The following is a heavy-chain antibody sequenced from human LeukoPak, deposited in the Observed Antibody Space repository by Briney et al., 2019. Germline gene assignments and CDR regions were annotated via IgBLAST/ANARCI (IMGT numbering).Heavy chain of an antibody. CDR1: GFTFSSYA. Sequence: GGSLRLSCAASGFTFSSYAMSWVRQAPGKGLEWVSAISGSGGSTYYADSVKGRITISRDNSKNTLYLQMNSLRAEDTAVYYCAKGTAAAPYYGMDVWGQGTTVTVSS. CDR3: AKGTAAAPYYGMDV. V-gene: IGHV3-23*01. J-gene: IGHJ6*02. CDR2: ISGSGGST. D-gene: IGHD6-13*01.